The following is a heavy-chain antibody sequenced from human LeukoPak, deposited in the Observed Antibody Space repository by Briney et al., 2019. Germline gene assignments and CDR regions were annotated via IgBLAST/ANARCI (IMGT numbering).Heavy chain of an antibody. Sequence: GGSLRLSCAASGFTFSTSWMTWVRQAPGKGLEWVASINQDGGEIHYVDSVKGRFTISRDNAKNSLYLQMNSLRAEDTAVYYCARDGVDTGNFDYWGQGTLVTVSS. J-gene: IGHJ4*02. V-gene: IGHV3-7*01. CDR2: INQDGGEI. CDR3: ARDGVDTGNFDY. CDR1: GFTFSTSW. D-gene: IGHD5-18*01.